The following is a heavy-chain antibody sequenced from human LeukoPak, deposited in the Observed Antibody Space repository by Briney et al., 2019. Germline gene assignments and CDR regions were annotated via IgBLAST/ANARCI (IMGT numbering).Heavy chain of an antibody. CDR3: ARGHHSESYKVDY. CDR1: GFTVSSNY. D-gene: IGHD3-10*01. J-gene: IGHJ4*02. Sequence: GGSLRLSCAASGFTVSSNYMSWVRQAPGKGLEWVSVIYSGGNTYYADSVKGRFTISRDNSKNTLYLQMNSLRAEDTAVYYCARGHHSESYKVDYWGQGTLVTVSS. CDR2: IYSGGNT. V-gene: IGHV3-53*01.